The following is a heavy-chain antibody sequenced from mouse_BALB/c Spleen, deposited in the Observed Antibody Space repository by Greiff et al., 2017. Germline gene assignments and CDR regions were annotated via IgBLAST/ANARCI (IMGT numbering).Heavy chain of an antibody. V-gene: IGHV2-6-7*01. CDR3: ARGGYGSSYTFFAY. CDR2: IWGDGST. J-gene: IGHJ3*01. D-gene: IGHD1-1*01. Sequence: VKLMESGPGLVAPSQSLSITCTVSGFSLTGYGVNWVRQPPGKGLEWLGMIWGDGSTDYNSALKSRLSISKDNSKSQVFLKMNSLQTDDTARYYCARGGYGSSYTFFAYWGQGTLVTVSA. CDR1: GFSLTGYG.